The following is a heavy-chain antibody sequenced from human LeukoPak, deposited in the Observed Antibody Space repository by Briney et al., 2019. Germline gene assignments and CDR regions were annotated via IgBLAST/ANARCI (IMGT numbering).Heavy chain of an antibody. CDR2: IYTSGST. CDR1: GGSISSYY. Sequence: AETLSLTCTVSGGSISSYYWSWIRQPAGKGLEWIGRIYTSGSTNYNPSLKSRVTMSVETSKNQFSLQLNTLTAADTAVYYCARDRYYYVVSGSLFYFWGQGTLVTVSS. V-gene: IGHV4-4*07. J-gene: IGHJ4*02. CDR3: ARDRYYYVVSGSLFYF. D-gene: IGHD3-10*02.